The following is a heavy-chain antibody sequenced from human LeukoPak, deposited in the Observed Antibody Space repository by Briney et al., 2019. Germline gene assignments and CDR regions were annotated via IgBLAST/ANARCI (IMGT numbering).Heavy chain of an antibody. J-gene: IGHJ5*02. CDR1: GFTFSSYA. D-gene: IGHD1-26*01. CDR3: ARDIGKEFDP. Sequence: PGGSLRLSCAASGFTFSSYAMHWVRQAPGKGLEWVAVISYDGSNKYYADSVKGRFTISRDNSKNTLYLQMNSLRAEDTAVYYCARDIGKEFDPWGQGALVTLSS. V-gene: IGHV3-30*01. CDR2: ISYDGSNK.